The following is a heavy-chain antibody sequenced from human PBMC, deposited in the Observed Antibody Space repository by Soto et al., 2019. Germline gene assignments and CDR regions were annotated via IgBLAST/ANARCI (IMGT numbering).Heavy chain of an antibody. CDR2: IYHSGST. J-gene: IGHJ4*02. Sequence: QLQLQESGSGLVKPSQTLSLTCAVSGGSISSGGYSWSWIRQPPGKGLEWIGYIYHSGSTYYNPSLQSRVTISVDRSKNQFSLKLSSVTAADTAVYYCAGTTIMGYYFDYWGQGTLVTVSS. CDR1: GGSISSGGYS. CDR3: AGTTIMGYYFDY. D-gene: IGHD1-7*01. V-gene: IGHV4-30-2*01.